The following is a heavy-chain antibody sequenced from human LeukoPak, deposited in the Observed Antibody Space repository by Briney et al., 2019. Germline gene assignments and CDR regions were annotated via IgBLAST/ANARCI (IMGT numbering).Heavy chain of an antibody. CDR3: ASSLAGSGYLNWFDP. V-gene: IGHV1-69*06. CDR1: GGTFSSYA. Sequence: SVKVSYKASGGTFSSYAISWVRQAPGQGLEWMGGIIPIFGTANYAQKFQGRVTITADKSTSTAYMELSSLRSEDTAVYYCASSLAGSGYLNWFDPWGQGTLVTVSS. J-gene: IGHJ5*02. CDR2: IIPIFGTA. D-gene: IGHD3-22*01.